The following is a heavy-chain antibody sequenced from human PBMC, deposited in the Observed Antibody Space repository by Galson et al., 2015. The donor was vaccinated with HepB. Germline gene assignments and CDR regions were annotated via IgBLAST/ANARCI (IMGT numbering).Heavy chain of an antibody. CDR2: IKSKTDGGTT. Sequence: SLRLSCAASGFTFSNAWMSWVRQAPGKGLEWVGRIKSKTDGGTTDYAAPVKGRFTISRDDSKNTLYLQMNSLKTEDTAVYYCAKDLCAMSGVCVLGYWGQGTLVTVSS. J-gene: IGHJ4*02. V-gene: IGHV3-15*01. D-gene: IGHD2-8*01. CDR1: GFTFSNAW. CDR3: AKDLCAMSGVCVLGY.